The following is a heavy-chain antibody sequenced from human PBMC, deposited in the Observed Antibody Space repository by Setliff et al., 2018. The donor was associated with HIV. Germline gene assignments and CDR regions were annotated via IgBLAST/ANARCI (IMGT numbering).Heavy chain of an antibody. Sequence: SETLSLTCTVSGGSISSSNFYWGWIRQPPGKGLEWIGTVYYSGTTYYNPSLKSRVTISVDTSKSQFSLNLSSVTAADTAVYYCARGPIRYSSGVRWFLGVESWYSGIDYWGQGTRVTVSS. CDR2: VYYSGTT. CDR3: ARGPIRYSSGVRWFLGVESWYSGIDY. V-gene: IGHV4-39*01. D-gene: IGHD2-15*01. CDR1: GGSISSSNFY. J-gene: IGHJ4*02.